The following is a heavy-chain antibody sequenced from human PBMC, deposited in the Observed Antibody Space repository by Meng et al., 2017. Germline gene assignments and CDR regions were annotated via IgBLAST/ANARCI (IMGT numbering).Heavy chain of an antibody. D-gene: IGHD6-13*01. V-gene: IGHV1-2*06. Sequence: ASVKVSCKPSGYNFPDYWLHWVRRAPGQGLEWMGRIDPKSGDTHYAQRFQGRVTMTGDTSISTAYMELSGLRSDDTAMYYCVRDEDISAAGKLFGDYWGQGNLVTVSS. J-gene: IGHJ4*02. CDR3: VRDEDISAAGKLFGDY. CDR1: GYNFPDYW. CDR2: IDPKSGDT.